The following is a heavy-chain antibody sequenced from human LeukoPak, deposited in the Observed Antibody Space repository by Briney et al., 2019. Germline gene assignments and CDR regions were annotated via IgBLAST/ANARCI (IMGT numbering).Heavy chain of an antibody. CDR1: GYTLTELS. CDR2: FDPEDGET. J-gene: IGHJ4*02. D-gene: IGHD5-24*01. V-gene: IGHV1-24*01. CDR3: AHGKGRWLHLIY. Sequence: ASVKVSCKVSGYTLTELSMHWVRQAPGKGLEWMGGFDPEDGETIYAQKFQGRVTMTEDTSTDTAYMELSSLRSEDTAVYYCAHGKGRWLHLIYWGQGTLVTASS.